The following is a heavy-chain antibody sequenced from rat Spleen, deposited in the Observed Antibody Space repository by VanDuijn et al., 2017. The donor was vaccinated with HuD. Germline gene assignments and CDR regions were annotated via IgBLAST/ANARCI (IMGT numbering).Heavy chain of an antibody. D-gene: IGHD1-9*01. CDR1: GFTFKNYG. V-gene: IGHV5-29*01. J-gene: IGHJ2*01. Sequence: EVQLVESGGGLVQPGRSLKVSCAASGFTFKNYGLAWVRQAPTKGLEWVAAISYDGITTYYRDSVRGRFTISRDNAKSTLSLQMDSLRSEDTATYYCARRHYGYTDYFDYWGQGVMVTVSS. CDR2: ISYDGITT. CDR3: ARRHYGYTDYFDY.